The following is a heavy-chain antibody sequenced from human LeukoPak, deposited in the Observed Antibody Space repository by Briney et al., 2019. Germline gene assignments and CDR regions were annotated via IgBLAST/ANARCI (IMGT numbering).Heavy chain of an antibody. CDR3: ARGYLPGVGATTPDY. V-gene: IGHV1-18*01. Sequence: GASVKVSCKASGYTFTSYGISWVRQAPGQGLEWMGWISAYNGNTNYAQKLQGRVTMTTDTSTSTAYMELRSLRSDDTAVYYCARGYLPGVGATTPDYWGQGTLVTVSS. CDR2: ISAYNGNT. J-gene: IGHJ4*02. D-gene: IGHD1-26*01. CDR1: GYTFTSYG.